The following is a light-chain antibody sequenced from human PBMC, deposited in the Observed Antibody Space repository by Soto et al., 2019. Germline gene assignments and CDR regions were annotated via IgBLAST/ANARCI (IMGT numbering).Light chain of an antibody. CDR1: TSNIGAGYD. CDR3: QSFDSSLTVWM. V-gene: IGLV1-40*01. Sequence: QLVLTQPPSVSGAPGQRVTISCTGSTSNIGAGYDVNWYQQLPGTVPKLLIHGNNIRPSGVPDRFSGSKSDTSASLAITGLQTEDEADYYCQSFDSSLTVWMFGGGTKRTVL. J-gene: IGLJ3*02. CDR2: GNN.